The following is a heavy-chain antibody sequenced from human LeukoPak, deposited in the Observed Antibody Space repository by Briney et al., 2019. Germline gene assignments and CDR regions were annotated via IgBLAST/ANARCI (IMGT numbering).Heavy chain of an antibody. CDR2: IRYDGSNK. D-gene: IGHD5-12*01. Sequence: PGGSLRLSCAASGITFSSYGMHWVRQAPGKGLQWVTFIRYDGSNKYYADSVKGRFTISRDNSKNTLYLQMNSLRAEDTAVYYCARVEASGYDYGAFDYWGQGTLVTVSS. CDR1: GITFSSYG. CDR3: ARVEASGYDYGAFDY. V-gene: IGHV3-30*02. J-gene: IGHJ4*02.